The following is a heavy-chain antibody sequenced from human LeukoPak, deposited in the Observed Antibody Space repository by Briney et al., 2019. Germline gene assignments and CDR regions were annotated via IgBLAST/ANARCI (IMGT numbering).Heavy chain of an antibody. V-gene: IGHV1-18*04. CDR2: ISAYNGNT. Sequence: ASVKVSCKASGYTFTSYYMHWVRQAPGQGLEWMGWISAYNGNTNYAQKLQGRVTMTTDTSTSTAYMELRSLRSDDTAVYYCARAQIAARGDYWGQGTLVTVSS. J-gene: IGHJ4*02. CDR1: GYTFTSYY. D-gene: IGHD6-6*01. CDR3: ARAQIAARGDY.